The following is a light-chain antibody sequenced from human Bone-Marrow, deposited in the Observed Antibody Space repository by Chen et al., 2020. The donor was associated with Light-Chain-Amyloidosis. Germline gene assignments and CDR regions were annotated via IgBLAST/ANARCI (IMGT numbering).Light chain of an antibody. V-gene: IGKV3-20*01. Sequence: EIVLTQSPGTLSLSPGERATLSCRASQSVSRSSLAWYQQKPGQAPRLLIYGASSRPTGIPDRFSGSGSGSDFILTISRLEPGDFAVYYCQQYGDSPKTFGQGTKVEIK. J-gene: IGKJ1*01. CDR1: QSVSRSS. CDR2: GAS. CDR3: QQYGDSPKT.